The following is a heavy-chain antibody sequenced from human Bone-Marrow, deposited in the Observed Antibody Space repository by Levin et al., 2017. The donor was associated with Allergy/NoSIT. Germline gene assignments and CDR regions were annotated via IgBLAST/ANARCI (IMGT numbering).Heavy chain of an antibody. CDR2: LSSSGGAT. CDR1: GFTFSSYA. CDR3: AKVRPIKQWSPYYYYGVDV. J-gene: IGHJ6*02. V-gene: IGHV3-23*01. Sequence: HPGESLKISCAASGFTFSSYAMTWVRQAPGKGLEWVSSLSSSGGATYLADSVKGRFTVSRDNSKNTLYLQLNSLRAEDTAVYYCAKVRPIKQWSPYYYYGVDVWGQGTTVTVSS. D-gene: IGHD5-18*01.